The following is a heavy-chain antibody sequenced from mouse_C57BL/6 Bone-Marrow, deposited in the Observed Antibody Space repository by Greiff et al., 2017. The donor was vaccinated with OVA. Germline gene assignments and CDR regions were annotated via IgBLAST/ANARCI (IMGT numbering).Heavy chain of an antibody. V-gene: IGHV1-15*01. Sequence: VQLQQSGAELVRPGASVTLSCKASGYTFTDYEMHWVKQTPVHGLEWIGAIDPETGGTAYNQKFKGKAKLTAVTSASTAYMELSSLTNEDSAVYYCTGSSYGFAYWGQGTLVTVSA. D-gene: IGHD1-1*01. J-gene: IGHJ3*01. CDR3: TGSSYGFAY. CDR1: GYTFTDYE. CDR2: IDPETGGT.